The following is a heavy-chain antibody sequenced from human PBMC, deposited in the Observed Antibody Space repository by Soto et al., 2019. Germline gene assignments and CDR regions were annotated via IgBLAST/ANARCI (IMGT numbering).Heavy chain of an antibody. CDR1: GGSISSSSYY. D-gene: IGHD3-10*01. CDR2: IYYSGST. CDR3: ARAWVRGVPPYNWFDP. Sequence: TLSLTCTVSGGSISSSSYYWGWIRQPPGKGLEWIGCIYYSGSTYYNPSLKSRVTISVDTSKNQFSLKLSSVTAADTAVYYCARAWVRGVPPYNWFDPWGQGTLVTVSS. J-gene: IGHJ5*02. V-gene: IGHV4-39*07.